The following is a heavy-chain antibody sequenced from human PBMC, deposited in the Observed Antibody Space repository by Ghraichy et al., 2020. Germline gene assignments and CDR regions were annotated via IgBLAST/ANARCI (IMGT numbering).Heavy chain of an antibody. CDR1: GFTFSRYW. V-gene: IGHV3-7*03. CDR3: ARDTAMPADY. D-gene: IGHD2-2*01. Sequence: GGSLRLSCAASGFTFSRYWMTWVRQAPGKGLEWLANIKPDGREKYHVDSVKGRFTISRDNAKNSLFLQMNSLRAEDTAVYYCARDTAMPADYWGQGTLVTVSS. J-gene: IGHJ4*02. CDR2: IKPDGREK.